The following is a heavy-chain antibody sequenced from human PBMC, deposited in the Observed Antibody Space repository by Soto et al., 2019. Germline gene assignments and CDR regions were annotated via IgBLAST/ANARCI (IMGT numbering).Heavy chain of an antibody. Sequence: VSCGASACPFTSYGISWVRQAPGQGLEWMGWISAYNGNTNYAQKLQGRVTMTTDTSTSTAYMELRSLRSDDTAVYYCARDRRFGESIPGYWGQGTLVTVSS. J-gene: IGHJ4*02. CDR3: ARDRRFGESIPGY. V-gene: IGHV1-18*01. CDR2: ISAYNGNT. D-gene: IGHD3-10*01. CDR1: ACPFTSYG.